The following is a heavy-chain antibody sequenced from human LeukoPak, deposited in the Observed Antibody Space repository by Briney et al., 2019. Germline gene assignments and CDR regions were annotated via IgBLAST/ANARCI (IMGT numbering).Heavy chain of an antibody. Sequence: SVKVSCKASGGTFSSYAISWVRQAPGQGLEWMGGIIPIFGTANYAQKFQGRVTITADESTSTAYMELSSLRSEDTAVYYCARAASNPSGSYYYGYFDYWGQGTLVTVSS. CDR2: IIPIFGTA. CDR3: ARAASNPSGSYYYGYFDY. D-gene: IGHD1-26*01. V-gene: IGHV1-69*13. J-gene: IGHJ4*02. CDR1: GGTFSSYA.